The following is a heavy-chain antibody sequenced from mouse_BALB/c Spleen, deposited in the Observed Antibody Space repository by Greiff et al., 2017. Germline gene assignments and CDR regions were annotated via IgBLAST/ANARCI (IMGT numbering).Heavy chain of an antibody. V-gene: IGHV1-14*01. J-gene: IGHJ2*01. CDR1: GYTFTDYY. CDR3: ARSDYYGGDY. CDR2: INPYNDGT. D-gene: IGHD1-1*01. Sequence: EVQLQQSGAELARPGASVKLSCKASGYTFTDYYINWVKQRTGQGLEWIGYINPYNDGTKYNEKFKGKATLTSDKSSSTAYMELSSLTSEDSAVYYCARSDYYGGDYWGQGTTLTVSS.